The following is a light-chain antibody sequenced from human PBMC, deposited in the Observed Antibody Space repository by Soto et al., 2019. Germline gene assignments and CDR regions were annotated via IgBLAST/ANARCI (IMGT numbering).Light chain of an antibody. CDR2: GAA. V-gene: IGKV3-20*01. CDR1: QSVSSSF. J-gene: IGKJ1*01. Sequence: ELVLTQSPDTLSLSPGERATLSCRASQSVSSSFLAWYQQKPGQAPRLLIYGAASRATGIPDRFSGSGSRTDFTLSISRLEPEDFAVYYCQHYGDSRTFGQGTKVDIK. CDR3: QHYGDSRT.